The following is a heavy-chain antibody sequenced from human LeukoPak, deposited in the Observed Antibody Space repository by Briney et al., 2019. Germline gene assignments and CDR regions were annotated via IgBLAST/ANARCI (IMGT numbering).Heavy chain of an antibody. CDR2: ISYDGSNK. J-gene: IGHJ6*02. Sequence: GRSLRLSCAASGFTFSSYAMHWVRQAPGKGLEWVAVISYDGSNKYYADSVKGRFTISRDNSKNTLYLQMNSLRAEDTAVYYCARGETVTNYYYHGMDVWGQGTAVTVSS. CDR1: GFTFSSYA. D-gene: IGHD4-11*01. V-gene: IGHV3-30-3*01. CDR3: ARGETVTNYYYHGMDV.